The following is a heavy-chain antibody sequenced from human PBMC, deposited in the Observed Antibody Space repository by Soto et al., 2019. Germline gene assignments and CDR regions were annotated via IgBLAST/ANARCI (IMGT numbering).Heavy chain of an antibody. CDR3: AKTDYVWGSYRTYFDY. D-gene: IGHD3-16*02. CDR2: ISGSGGST. V-gene: IGHV3-23*01. CDR1: GFTFSSYA. J-gene: IGHJ4*02. Sequence: EVQLLESGGGLVQPGGSLRLSCAASGFTFSSYAMSWVRQAPGKGLEWVSAISGSGGSTYYADSVKGRFTISRDNSKNTLYLQMNRLRAEDTAVYYCAKTDYVWGSYRTYFDYWGQGTLVTVSS.